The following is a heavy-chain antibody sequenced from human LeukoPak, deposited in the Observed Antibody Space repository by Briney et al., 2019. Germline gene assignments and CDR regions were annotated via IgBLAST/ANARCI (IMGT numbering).Heavy chain of an antibody. CDR1: GFTFSSYG. CDR3: AKGDYDYGGFDP. CDR2: IWYGGSNK. V-gene: IGHV3-33*06. D-gene: IGHD3-3*01. Sequence: PGRSLRLSCAASGFTFSSYGMHWVRQAPGKGLEWVAVIWYGGSNKYYADSVKGRFTISRDNSKNTLYLQMNSLRAEDTAVYYCAKGDYDYGGFDPWGQGTLVTVSS. J-gene: IGHJ5*02.